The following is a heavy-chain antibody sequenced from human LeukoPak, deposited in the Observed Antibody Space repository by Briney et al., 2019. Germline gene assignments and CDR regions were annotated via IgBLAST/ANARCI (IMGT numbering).Heavy chain of an antibody. CDR3: ARGADWLGFRTHAEYFQH. J-gene: IGHJ1*01. Sequence: GGSLRLSCAASGFTFSNYAMHWVRQAPGKGLEWVAVISYDGSKKYYADSVKGRFTISRDNSKNTLYLQMNSLRAEDTAVYYCARGADWLGFRTHAEYFQHWGQGTLVTVSS. V-gene: IGHV3-30*04. CDR2: ISYDGSKK. D-gene: IGHD3-9*01. CDR1: GFTFSNYA.